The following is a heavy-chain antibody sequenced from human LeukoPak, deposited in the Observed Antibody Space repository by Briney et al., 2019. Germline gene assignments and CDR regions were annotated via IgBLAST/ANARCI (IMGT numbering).Heavy chain of an antibody. Sequence: SETLSLTCTVSGGSISSYYWSWIRQPPGKGLEWIGYIYYSGSTNYNPSLKSRVTISLDTSKTQFSLKLSSVTAADTAVYYCARNIGYYYMDVWGKGTTVTVSS. D-gene: IGHD2/OR15-2a*01. CDR3: ARNIGYYYMDV. V-gene: IGHV4-59*01. J-gene: IGHJ6*03. CDR1: GGSISSYY. CDR2: IYYSGST.